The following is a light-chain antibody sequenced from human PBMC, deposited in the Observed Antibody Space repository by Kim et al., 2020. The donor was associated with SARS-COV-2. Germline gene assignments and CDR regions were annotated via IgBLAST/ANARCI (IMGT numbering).Light chain of an antibody. CDR3: QQYGTSPLT. J-gene: IGKJ4*01. CDR1: QSVISSF. V-gene: IGKV3-20*01. Sequence: APGERAPLSCRASQSVISSFLAWYQQKPGQAPRLLIYGASSRATGIPDRFSGSASGTDFTLTISRLEPEDFAVYYCQQYGTSPLTFGGGTKVDIK. CDR2: GAS.